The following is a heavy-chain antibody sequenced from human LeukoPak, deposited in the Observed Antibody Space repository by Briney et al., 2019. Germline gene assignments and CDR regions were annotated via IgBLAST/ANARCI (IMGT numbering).Heavy chain of an antibody. V-gene: IGHV1-69*05. D-gene: IGHD5-12*01. J-gene: IGHJ4*02. CDR1: GGTFSSYA. CDR2: IIPIFGTA. CDR3: ARGLPDSGYDEAVGTDY. Sequence: SVKVSCKASGGTFSSYAISWVRQAPGQGLEWMGGIIPIFGTANYAQKFQGRVAITTDESTSTAYMELSSLRSEDTAVSYCARGLPDSGYDEAVGTDYWGQGTLVTVSS.